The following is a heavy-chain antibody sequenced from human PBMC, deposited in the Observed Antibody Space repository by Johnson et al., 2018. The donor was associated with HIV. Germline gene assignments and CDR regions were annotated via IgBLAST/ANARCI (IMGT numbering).Heavy chain of an antibody. J-gene: IGHJ3*02. V-gene: IGHV3-66*03. CDR1: GFIVSSNY. Sequence: VQLVESGGGVIRPGGSLRLSCAASGFIVSSNYMSWVRQAPGKGLEWVSAIGTAGDTYYADSVKGRFTISREHSKRTLNLQMNNLRAEDTAVYYCEGDTDDFWSGAGAFDIWGQGTMVTVSS. D-gene: IGHD3-3*01. CDR2: IGTAGDT. CDR3: EGDTDDFWSGAGAFDI.